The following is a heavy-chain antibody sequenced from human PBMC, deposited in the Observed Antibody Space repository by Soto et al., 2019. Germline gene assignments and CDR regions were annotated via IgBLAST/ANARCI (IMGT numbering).Heavy chain of an antibody. D-gene: IGHD2-2*01. CDR3: ARSYYALRALDY. V-gene: IGHV2-70*11. CDR1: GFSLSTSGMC. CDR2: IDWDDDK. Sequence: SGPTLVNPTQTLTLTCTFSGFSLSTSGMCVSWIRQPPGKALEWLARIDWDDDKYYSTSLKTRLTISKDTSKNQVVLTMTNMDPVDTATYYCARSYYALRALDYWGQGTQVTVSS. J-gene: IGHJ4*02.